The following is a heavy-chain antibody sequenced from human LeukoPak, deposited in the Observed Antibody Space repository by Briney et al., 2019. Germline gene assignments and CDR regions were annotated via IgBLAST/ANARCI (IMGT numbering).Heavy chain of an antibody. CDR1: GGSISSYY. CDR2: IYTSGST. CDR3: ATRHGVVVAAIDAFDI. J-gene: IGHJ3*02. V-gene: IGHV4-4*07. D-gene: IGHD2-15*01. Sequence: SETLSLTCTVSGGSISSYYWSWIRQPAGKGLEWIGRIYTSGSTNYNPSLKSRVTMSVDTSKNQFSLKLSSVTAADTAVYYCATRHGVVVAAIDAFDIWGQGTMVTVSS.